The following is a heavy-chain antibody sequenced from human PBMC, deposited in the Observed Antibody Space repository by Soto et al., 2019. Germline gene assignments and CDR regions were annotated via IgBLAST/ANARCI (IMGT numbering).Heavy chain of an antibody. D-gene: IGHD3-3*01. CDR2: ISGSGGST. J-gene: IGHJ6*02. V-gene: IGHV3-23*01. CDR3: AKAVRFLEWSPLVNYGMDV. CDR1: GITFSSYA. Sequence: PGGSLRLSCVASGITFSSYAMSWVRQAPGKGLEWVSAISGSGGSTYYADSVKGRFTISRDNSKNTLYLQMNSLRAEDTAVYYCAKAVRFLEWSPLVNYGMDVWGQGTTVTVSS.